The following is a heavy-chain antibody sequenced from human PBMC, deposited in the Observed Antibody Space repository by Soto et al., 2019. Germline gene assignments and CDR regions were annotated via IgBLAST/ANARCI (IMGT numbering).Heavy chain of an antibody. CDR1: GGSISSSSYY. Sequence: QLQLQESGPGLVKPSETLSLTCTVSGGSISSSSYYWGWIRQPPGKGLEWIGSIYYSGSTYYNPSLKSRVTISVDTSKNQFSLKLSSVTAAGTAVYYCARFHYSSSWYFWGQGTLVTVSS. CDR2: IYYSGST. D-gene: IGHD6-13*01. V-gene: IGHV4-39*01. J-gene: IGHJ4*02. CDR3: ARFHYSSSWYF.